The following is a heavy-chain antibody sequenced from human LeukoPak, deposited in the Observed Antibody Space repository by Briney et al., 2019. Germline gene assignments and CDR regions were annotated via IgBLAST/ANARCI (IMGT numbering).Heavy chain of an antibody. J-gene: IGHJ4*02. CDR3: ARDYSSSFGLDY. CDR1: GGSISSYY. CDR2: IYTSGST. Sequence: NSSETLSLTCTVSGGSISSYYWSWIRQPAGKGLEWIGRIYTSGSTNYNPSLKSRVTISVDKSKNQFSLKLSSVTAADTAVYYCARDYSSSFGLDYWGQGTLVTVSS. D-gene: IGHD6-6*01. V-gene: IGHV4-4*07.